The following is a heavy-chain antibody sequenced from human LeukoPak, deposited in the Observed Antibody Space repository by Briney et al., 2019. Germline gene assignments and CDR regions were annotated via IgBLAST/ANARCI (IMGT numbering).Heavy chain of an antibody. CDR3: AREFRGYYYAY. Sequence: EASVKVSCKASGYTFTSYAMNWVRQAPGQGLEWIGWINTNTGNPTYTQGFTGRFVFSLDTSVSTAYLQISSLKAEDTAVYYCAREFRGYYYAYWGQGTLVTVSS. CDR2: INTNTGNP. V-gene: IGHV7-4-1*02. CDR1: GYTFTSYA. J-gene: IGHJ4*02. D-gene: IGHD3-10*01.